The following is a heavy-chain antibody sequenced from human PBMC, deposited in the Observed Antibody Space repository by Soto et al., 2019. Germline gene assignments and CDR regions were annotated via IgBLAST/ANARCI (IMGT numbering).Heavy chain of an antibody. D-gene: IGHD3-16*01. V-gene: IGHV3-23*01. J-gene: IGHJ5*02. Sequence: EGQLLQSGGDLVQPGGSLRLSCAGSGLSLRSYAMTWIRQTPEKVLEWVSTISGRSAVPSYADSVNGRFTVSRDNSKNPLYLQMNSLRPDDTAIYYCAKGGPFTGGFDPWGQGTLVTVSA. CDR1: GLSLRSYA. CDR2: ISGRSAVP. CDR3: AKGGPFTGGFDP.